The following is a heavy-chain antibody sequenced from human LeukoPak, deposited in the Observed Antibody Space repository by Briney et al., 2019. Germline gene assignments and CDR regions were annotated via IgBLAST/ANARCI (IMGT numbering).Heavy chain of an antibody. CDR3: ARESSSHTDLEY. J-gene: IGHJ4*02. D-gene: IGHD6-13*01. CDR1: GFTFGSYT. CDR2: MSSSSYK. Sequence: GSLRLSCAASGFTFGSYTMDWVRQAPGKGLEWVSSMSSSSYKFYAQSLKGRFTISRDNAKNSLYLQMNSLGVEDTAVYYCARESSSHTDLEYWGQGTLVTVSS. V-gene: IGHV3-21*01.